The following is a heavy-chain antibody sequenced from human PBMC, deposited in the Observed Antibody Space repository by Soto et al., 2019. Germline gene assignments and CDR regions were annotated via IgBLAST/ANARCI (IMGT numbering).Heavy chain of an antibody. CDR3: AKDLVTVVITSMDY. D-gene: IGHD3-22*01. J-gene: IGHJ4*02. CDR2: ISGSGGST. Sequence: GGSLRLSCAASGFTFSSYAMSWVRQAPGKGLEWVSAISGSGGSTYYADSVKGRFTISRDNSKNTLYLQMNSLRAEDTAVYYCAKDLVTVVITSMDYWGQGTLVTVPQ. V-gene: IGHV3-23*01. CDR1: GFTFSSYA.